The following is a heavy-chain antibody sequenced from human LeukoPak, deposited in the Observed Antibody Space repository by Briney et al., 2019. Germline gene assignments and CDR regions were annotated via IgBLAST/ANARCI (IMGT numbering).Heavy chain of an antibody. Sequence: ASETLSLTCTVSGGSISSGSYYWSWIRQPAGKGLEWIGRIYTSGSTNYNPSLKSRVTISVDTSKNQFSLKLSSVTAADTAVYYCARGPGRSNVGSSGGDAFDIWGQGTMVTVSS. J-gene: IGHJ3*02. CDR1: GGSISSGSYY. V-gene: IGHV4-61*02. CDR3: ARGPGRSNVGSSGGDAFDI. D-gene: IGHD3-22*01. CDR2: IYTSGST.